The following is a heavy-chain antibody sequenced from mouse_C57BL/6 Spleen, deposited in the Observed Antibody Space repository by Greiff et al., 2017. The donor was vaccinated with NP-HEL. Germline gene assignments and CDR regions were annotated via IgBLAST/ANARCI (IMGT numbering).Heavy chain of an antibody. CDR2: IDPSDSYT. D-gene: IGHD1-1*01. J-gene: IGHJ2*01. V-gene: IGHV1-50*01. Sequence: QVQLQQPGAELVKPGASVKLSCKASGYTFTSYWMQWVKQRPGQGLEWIGEIDPSDSYTNYNQKFKGKATLTVDTSSSTAYMQLSSLTSEDSAVYYCARGAYYYGSSDYWGQGTTLTVSS. CDR3: ARGAYYYGSSDY. CDR1: GYTFTSYW.